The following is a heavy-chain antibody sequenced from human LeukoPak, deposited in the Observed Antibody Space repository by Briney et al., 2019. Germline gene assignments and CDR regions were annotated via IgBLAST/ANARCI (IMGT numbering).Heavy chain of an antibody. J-gene: IGHJ4*02. CDR2: MNPNSGNT. D-gene: IGHD6-13*01. Sequence: ASVKVSCKASGYTFTSYDINWVRQATGQGLEWMGWMNPNSGNTGYAQKFQGRVTMTRNTSISTAYMELSSLRSEDTAVYYRARGLSSSRRFDYWGQGTLVTVSS. CDR3: ARGLSSSRRFDY. V-gene: IGHV1-8*01. CDR1: GYTFTSYD.